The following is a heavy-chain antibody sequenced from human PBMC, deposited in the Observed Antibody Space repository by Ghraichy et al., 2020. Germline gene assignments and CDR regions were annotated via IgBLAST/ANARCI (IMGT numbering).Heavy chain of an antibody. Sequence: GESLNISCAASGIAFGSYSMNWVRQAPGKGLEWVSSISGSSDYIYYIDSVKGRFTISRDNAKESLYLQMDSLRVEDTAVYYCAEDAVGGYDYVSDANYGPETHYGEDVGGQGTTVIVSS. D-gene: IGHD4/OR15-4a*01. J-gene: IGHJ6*01. CDR2: ISGSSDYI. V-gene: IGHV3-21*01. CDR1: GIAFGSYS. CDR3: AEDAVGGYDYVSDANYGPETHYGEDV.